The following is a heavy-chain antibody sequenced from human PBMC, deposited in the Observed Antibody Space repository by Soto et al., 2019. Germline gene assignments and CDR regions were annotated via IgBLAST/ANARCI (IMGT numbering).Heavy chain of an antibody. CDR3: AKDWISGSSPY. CDR1: GFTFSSHA. J-gene: IGHJ4*02. V-gene: IGHV3-23*01. CDR2: ISGSAGLT. D-gene: IGHD2-15*01. Sequence: EVQLLESGGGLVQPGGSLRLSCTASGFTFSSHAMSWVRQAPGKHLEWVSSISGSAGLTFYADSVKGRFTISRDNSKNTLELQMNRLRAEDTARYYCAKDWISGSSPYWGQGTLVTVSS.